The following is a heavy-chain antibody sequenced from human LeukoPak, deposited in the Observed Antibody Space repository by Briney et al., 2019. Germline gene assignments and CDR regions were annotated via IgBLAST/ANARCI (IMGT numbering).Heavy chain of an antibody. D-gene: IGHD2-8*01. CDR1: GFTFSDYY. CDR2: ISSSGSTI. V-gene: IGHV3-11*01. J-gene: IGHJ4*02. CDR3: AKGPEDIVLMVYVSHFDY. Sequence: GGSLRLSCAASGFTFSDYYMSWIRQAPGKGLEWVSYISSSGSTIYYADSVKGRFTISRDNSKNTLYLQMNSLRAEDTAVYYCAKGPEDIVLMVYVSHFDYWGQGTLVTVSS.